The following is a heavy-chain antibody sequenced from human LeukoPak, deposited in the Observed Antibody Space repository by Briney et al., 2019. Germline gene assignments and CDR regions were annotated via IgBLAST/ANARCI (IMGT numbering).Heavy chain of an antibody. CDR1: GGSISSTS. V-gene: IGHV3-21*01. Sequence: PSETLSLTCTVSGGSISSTSNYWGWVRQAPGKGLEWVSSISSSSSYIYYADSVKGRFTISRDNAKNSLYLQMNSLRAEDTAVYYCARDGRAAAGPYWGQGTLVTVSS. CDR2: ISSSSSYI. CDR3: ARDGRAAAGPY. J-gene: IGHJ4*02. D-gene: IGHD6-13*01.